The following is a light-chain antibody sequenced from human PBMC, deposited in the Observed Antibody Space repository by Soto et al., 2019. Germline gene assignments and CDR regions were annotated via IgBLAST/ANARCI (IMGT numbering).Light chain of an antibody. CDR1: QSVSSY. J-gene: IGKJ1*01. CDR2: DAS. CDR3: QQRSDWPWT. V-gene: IGKV3-11*01. Sequence: EIVLTQSPPTLSLSPGERATLSCRASQSVSSYLAWYQQKPGQAPRLLIYDASKRATGIPARFSGSGSGTDFTLIISSLDPEDFAVYYCQQRSDWPWTFGQGTKVEIK.